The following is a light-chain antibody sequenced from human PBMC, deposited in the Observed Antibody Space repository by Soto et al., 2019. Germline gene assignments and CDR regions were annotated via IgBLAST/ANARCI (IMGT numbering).Light chain of an antibody. CDR1: QSVSSSY. CDR2: GAS. J-gene: IGKJ1*01. V-gene: IGKV3-20*01. CDR3: QQYGSSPQT. Sequence: EIVLTQSPGTLSLSPGEGATLSCRASQSVSSSYLAWYQQKPGQAPRLLIYGASSRATGIPDRFSGSGSGTDFTLTISRLEPEAFAVYYCQQYGSSPQTFCQGTKVEIK.